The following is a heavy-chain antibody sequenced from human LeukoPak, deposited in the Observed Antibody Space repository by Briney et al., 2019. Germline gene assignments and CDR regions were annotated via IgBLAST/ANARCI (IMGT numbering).Heavy chain of an antibody. D-gene: IGHD2-2*01. CDR3: ARGLIVVVPAASYYYYGMDV. CDR2: INHSGST. CDR1: GGSFRGYY. Sequence: PSETLSLTCAVYGGSFRGYYWSWLRQPPGKGLEGLGEINHSGSTNYNPSLKSRVTISVDTSKNQFSLKLSSVTAADTAVYYCARGLIVVVPAASYYYYGMDVWGKGTTVTVSS. J-gene: IGHJ6*04. V-gene: IGHV4-34*01.